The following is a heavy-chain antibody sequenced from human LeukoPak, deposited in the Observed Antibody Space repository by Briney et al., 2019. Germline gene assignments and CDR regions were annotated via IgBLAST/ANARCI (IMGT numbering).Heavy chain of an antibody. D-gene: IGHD2-21*02. CDR2: IYYTGST. J-gene: IGHJ2*01. Sequence: SETLSLTCTVSGGSISSYYWSWIRQPPGKGLEWIGYIYYTGSTNYNPSLKSRVTISADRSKDQFSLKLTSVTAADTAVYYCARCDCDRETGFDLWGRGTLSLSPQ. CDR3: ARCDCDRETGFDL. CDR1: GGSISSYY. V-gene: IGHV4-59*01.